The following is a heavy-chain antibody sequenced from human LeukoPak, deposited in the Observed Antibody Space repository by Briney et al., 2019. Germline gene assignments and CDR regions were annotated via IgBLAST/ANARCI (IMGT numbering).Heavy chain of an antibody. CDR1: GFTFRSSA. CDR3: ARVAEAAAFDS. V-gene: IGHV3-23*01. D-gene: IGHD6-13*01. Sequence: GGSLRLSCAASGFTFRSSAMSWVRQAPGKGLEWVSGISGSGINTDYADSVKGRFTISRDNSQNTLYLQMNSLRAEDTAVYYCARVAEAAAFDSGGQGTLVTVSS. J-gene: IGHJ4*02. CDR2: ISGSGINT.